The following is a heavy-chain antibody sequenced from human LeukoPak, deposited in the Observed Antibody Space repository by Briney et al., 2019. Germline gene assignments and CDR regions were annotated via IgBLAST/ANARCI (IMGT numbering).Heavy chain of an antibody. Sequence: AGGSLRLSCAASGFTFSSYAMSWVGQAPGKGLEWVSSISVSGGGTYYADSVKGRFTISRDNSQNTLYLQMHSLRAEDTVVYYCEKDGYDFPWVGHDLVRWGQGNVVSVSS. CDR2: ISVSGGGT. J-gene: IGHJ1*01. CDR3: EKDGYDFPWVGHDLVR. D-gene: IGHD3-3*01. V-gene: IGHV3-23*01. CDR1: GFTFSSYA.